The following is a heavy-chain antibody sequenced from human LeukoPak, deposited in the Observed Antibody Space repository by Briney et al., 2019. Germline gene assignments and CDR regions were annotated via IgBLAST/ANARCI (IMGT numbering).Heavy chain of an antibody. D-gene: IGHD5-24*01. Sequence: SGGSLRLSCAASGFTFSSYAMSWVRQAPGKGLEWVSAISGNGGSTYYADSVKGRFTISRDNSKNTLYLQMNSLRAEDTAVYYCAKDLTRRDGYNLGYWGQGTLVTVSS. CDR2: ISGNGGST. V-gene: IGHV3-23*01. J-gene: IGHJ4*02. CDR1: GFTFSSYA. CDR3: AKDLTRRDGYNLGY.